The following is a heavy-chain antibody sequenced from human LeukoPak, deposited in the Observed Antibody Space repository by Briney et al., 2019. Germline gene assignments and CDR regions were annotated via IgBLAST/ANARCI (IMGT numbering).Heavy chain of an antibody. CDR2: ISAYNGNT. D-gene: IGHD1-26*01. CDR1: GYTLTELS. J-gene: IGHJ6*02. CDR3: ARGGSYPDYYYGMDV. Sequence: GASVKVSCKVSGYTLTELSMHWVRQAPGQGLEWMGWISAYNGNTNYAQKLQGRVTMTTDTSTSTAYMELRSLRSDDTAVYYCARGGSYPDYYYGMDVWGQGTTVTVSS. V-gene: IGHV1-18*01.